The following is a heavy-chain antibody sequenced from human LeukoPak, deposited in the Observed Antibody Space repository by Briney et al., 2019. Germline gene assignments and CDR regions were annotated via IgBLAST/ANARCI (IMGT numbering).Heavy chain of an antibody. D-gene: IGHD2-15*01. J-gene: IGHJ6*03. Sequence: SETLSLTCTVSGGSISSYYWSWIRQPLGKGLEWIGYIYYSGSTNYNPSLKSRVTISVDTSKNQFSLKLSSVTAADTAVYYCARAPLGYCSGGSCYGYYYYYMDVWGKGTTVTVSS. CDR2: IYYSGST. CDR3: ARAPLGYCSGGSCYGYYYYYMDV. V-gene: IGHV4-59*01. CDR1: GGSISSYY.